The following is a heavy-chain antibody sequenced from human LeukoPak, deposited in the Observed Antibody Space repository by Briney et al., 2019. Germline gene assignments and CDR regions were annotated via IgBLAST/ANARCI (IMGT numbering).Heavy chain of an antibody. V-gene: IGHV3-11*06. CDR1: GFTFSDYY. J-gene: IGHJ5*02. CDR2: ISSSSSYT. Sequence: GGSLRLFCAASGFTFSDYYMSWSRQAPGKGLEWVSYISSSSSYTNYADSVKGRFTISRDNAKNSLYLQMNSLRAEDTAVYYCARLYGDYLNWFDPWGQGTLVTVSS. D-gene: IGHD4-17*01. CDR3: ARLYGDYLNWFDP.